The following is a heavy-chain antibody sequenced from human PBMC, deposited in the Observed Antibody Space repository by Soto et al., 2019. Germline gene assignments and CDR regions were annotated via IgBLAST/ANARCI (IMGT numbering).Heavy chain of an antibody. J-gene: IGHJ6*02. CDR1: GFTFSSYA. V-gene: IGHV3-30-3*01. Sequence: GGSLRLSCAASGFTFSSYAMHWVRQAPGKGLEWVAVISYDGSNKYYADSVKGRFTISRDNSKNTLYLQMNSLRAEDTAVYYCARNGYDFWSGYYTGALNYYGMDVWGQGTTVTVSS. D-gene: IGHD3-3*01. CDR3: ARNGYDFWSGYYTGALNYYGMDV. CDR2: ISYDGSNK.